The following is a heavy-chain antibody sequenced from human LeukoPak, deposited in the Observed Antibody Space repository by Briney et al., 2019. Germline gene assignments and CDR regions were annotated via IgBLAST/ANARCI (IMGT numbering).Heavy chain of an antibody. CDR2: INPNSGGT. Sequence: GASVKVSCKASGYTFTRYYMHWVRQAPGQGLEWMGWINPNSGGTNYAQKFQGRVTMTRDTSISTAYMELSRLRSDDTAVYYCARAIVGHDAFDIWGQGTMATVSS. CDR1: GYTFTRYY. J-gene: IGHJ3*02. V-gene: IGHV1-2*02. D-gene: IGHD1-26*01. CDR3: ARAIVGHDAFDI.